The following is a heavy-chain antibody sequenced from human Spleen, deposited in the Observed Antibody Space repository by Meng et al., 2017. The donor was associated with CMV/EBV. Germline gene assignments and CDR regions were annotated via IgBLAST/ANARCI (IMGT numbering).Heavy chain of an antibody. Sequence: SLKISCAASGFTFSSYAMHWVRQAPGKGLEWVAVISYDGSNKYYADSVKGRFTISRDNSKNTLYVQRNSLRAEDTAVYYCAKDLQCELLASDALDIWGQGTMVTVSS. V-gene: IGHV3-30-3*01. CDR3: AKDLQCELLASDALDI. CDR1: GFTFSSYA. D-gene: IGHD1-26*01. CDR2: ISYDGSNK. J-gene: IGHJ3*02.